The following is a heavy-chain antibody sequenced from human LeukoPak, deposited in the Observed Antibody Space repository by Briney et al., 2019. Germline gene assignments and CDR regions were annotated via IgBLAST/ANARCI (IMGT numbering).Heavy chain of an antibody. J-gene: IGHJ4*02. CDR2: IGISSGNT. D-gene: IGHD2-2*01. CDR1: GFTFSSYS. V-gene: IGHV3-48*01. CDR3: ARDTKYAFDN. Sequence: PGGSLRPSCAASGFTFSSYSMNWVRQAPGKGLEWIPYIGISSGNTKYADSVKGRFTISGDKAKNSVYLQMNSLRVEDTAVYYCARDTKYAFDNWGQGTLVTVSA.